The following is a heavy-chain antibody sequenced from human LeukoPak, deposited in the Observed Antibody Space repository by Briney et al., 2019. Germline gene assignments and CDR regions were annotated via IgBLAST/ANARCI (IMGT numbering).Heavy chain of an antibody. CDR2: INTAGSST. J-gene: IGHJ3*02. Sequence: GGSLRLSCAASGFTFSSYWMHWVRQAPGKGLVWVSRINTAGSSTDYADSVKGRFTISRDNAKNTLYLQMNGLRAEDTAVYYCTREGTNDAFDIWGQGTVVIVSS. D-gene: IGHD3-10*01. V-gene: IGHV3-74*01. CDR3: TREGTNDAFDI. CDR1: GFTFSSYW.